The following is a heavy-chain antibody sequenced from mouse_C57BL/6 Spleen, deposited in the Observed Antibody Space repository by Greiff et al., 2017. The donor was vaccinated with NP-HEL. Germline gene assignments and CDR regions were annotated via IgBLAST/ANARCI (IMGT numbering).Heavy chain of an antibody. D-gene: IGHD3-2*02. CDR1: GFSLTSYG. CDR2: IWSGGST. V-gene: IGHV2-2*01. CDR3: ARNSGDSSGYFYYAMDY. Sequence: VKLMESGPGLVQPSQSLSITCTVSGFSLTSYGVHWVRQSPGKGLEWLGVIWSGGSTDYNAAFISRLSISKDNSKSQVFFKMNSLQADDTAIYYCARNSGDSSGYFYYAMDYWGQGTSVTVSS. J-gene: IGHJ4*01.